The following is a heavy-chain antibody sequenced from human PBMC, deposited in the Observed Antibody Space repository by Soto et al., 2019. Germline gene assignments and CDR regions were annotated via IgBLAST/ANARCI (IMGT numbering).Heavy chain of an antibody. CDR1: GFSVRNIF. CDR3: ARDHAFGGYDY. D-gene: IGHD5-12*01. V-gene: IGHV3-53*01. Sequence: GGSLRLSCAASGFSVRNIFMSWVRQAPGKGLEWVSTMSSDGNTYYAESMKGRFTISRDSSKNTLWLQMNSLRVDDTAFYYCARDHAFGGYDYRGQGTLVTVSS. CDR2: MSSDGNT. J-gene: IGHJ4*02.